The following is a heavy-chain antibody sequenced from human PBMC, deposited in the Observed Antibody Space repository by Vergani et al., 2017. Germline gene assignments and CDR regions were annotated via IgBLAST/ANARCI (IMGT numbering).Heavy chain of an antibody. D-gene: IGHD3-10*01. CDR2: IYTSGST. V-gene: IGHV4-4*09. CDR1: GGSISSYY. Sequence: QVQLQESGPGLVKPSETLSLTCTVSGGSISSYYWSWIRQPPGKGLEWIGYIYTSGSTNYNPSLKSRVTISVDTSKNQFSLKLSSVTAADTAVYYCARGHRVVTMVRGVILNWFDPWGQGTLVTVSS. J-gene: IGHJ5*02. CDR3: ARGHRVVTMVRGVILNWFDP.